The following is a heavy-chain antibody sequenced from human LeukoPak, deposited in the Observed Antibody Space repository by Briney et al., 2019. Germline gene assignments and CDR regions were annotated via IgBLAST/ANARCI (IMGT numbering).Heavy chain of an antibody. CDR3: ARDHPYGDYYFDY. CDR1: GYTFTGYY. Sequence: ASVKVSCKASGYTFTGYYMHWVRQAPGQGLEWMGWINPNSGGTNYAQKFQGRVTMTTDTSTSTAYMELRSLRSDDTAVYYCARDHPYGDYYFDYWGQGTLVTVSS. V-gene: IGHV1-2*02. J-gene: IGHJ4*02. CDR2: INPNSGGT. D-gene: IGHD4-17*01.